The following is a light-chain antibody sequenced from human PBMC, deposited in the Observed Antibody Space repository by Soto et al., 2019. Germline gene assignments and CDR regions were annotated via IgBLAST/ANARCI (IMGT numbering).Light chain of an antibody. Sequence: DIQMTQSPSSLSASVGDRVTITCRASQGISNYLAWYQQKPGKVPKLLIYAASTLQSGAPSRFSGSGSGTGFTLTISSLQPEDVATYYCQKYNSAPLTFGGGTKVEIK. CDR2: AAS. CDR1: QGISNY. CDR3: QKYNSAPLT. J-gene: IGKJ4*01. V-gene: IGKV1-27*01.